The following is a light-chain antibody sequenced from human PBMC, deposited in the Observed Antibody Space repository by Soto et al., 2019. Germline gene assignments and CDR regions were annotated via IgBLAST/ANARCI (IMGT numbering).Light chain of an antibody. CDR1: SSNIGSNT. V-gene: IGLV1-44*01. CDR2: NTN. CDR3: VSWDDSLNGYV. Sequence: QSVLTQPPSASETPGQRVTISCSGSSSNIGSNTVNWYQQFPGTAPKLLIYNTNQRPSGVPDRFSGAKSGTSASLAISGLQSEDEADYYCVSWDDSLNGYVFGTGTKVTVL. J-gene: IGLJ1*01.